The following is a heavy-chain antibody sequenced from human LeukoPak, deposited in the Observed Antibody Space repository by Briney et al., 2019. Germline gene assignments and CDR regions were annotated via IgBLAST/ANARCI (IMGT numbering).Heavy chain of an antibody. CDR1: GYSISSGYY. D-gene: IGHD3-10*01. J-gene: IGHJ4*02. Sequence: SETLSLTCTVSGYSISSGYYWGWIRQPPGKGPEWIGSIYYSGSTYYNPSLKSRVTISVDTSKNQLSLKLNSVTAADTAVYYCARGLYGSGNYYIDYWGQGTLVTVSS. CDR2: IYYSGST. CDR3: ARGLYGSGNYYIDY. V-gene: IGHV4-38-2*02.